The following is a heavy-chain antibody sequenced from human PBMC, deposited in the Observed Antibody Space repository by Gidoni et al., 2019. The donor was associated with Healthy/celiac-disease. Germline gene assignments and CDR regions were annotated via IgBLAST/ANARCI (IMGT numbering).Heavy chain of an antibody. D-gene: IGHD3-22*01. CDR1: VFTFSSYA. V-gene: IGHV3-23*01. CDR2: ISGSGGST. J-gene: IGHJ3*02. CDR3: AKAPPYYYGSSGYYGDAFDI. Sequence: EVQLLESGGGLVQPGGSLRLSCAASVFTFSSYAMCWVRQAPGKGLEWVSAISGSGGSTYYADSVKGRFTISRDNSKNTLYLQMNSLRAEDTAVYYCAKAPPYYYGSSGYYGDAFDIWGQGTMVTVSS.